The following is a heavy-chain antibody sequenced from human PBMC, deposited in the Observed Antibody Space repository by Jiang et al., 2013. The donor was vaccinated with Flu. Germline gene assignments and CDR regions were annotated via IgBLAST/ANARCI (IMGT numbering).Heavy chain of an antibody. V-gene: IGHV3-30*18. CDR2: ISYDGSNK. CDR3: AKEIVVAGDFDY. CDR1: GFTFSSYG. J-gene: IGHJ4*02. Sequence: GRSLRLSCAASGFTFSSYGMHWVRQAPGKGLEWVAVISYDGSNKYYADSVKGRFTISRDNSKNTLYLQMNSLRAEDTAVYYCAKEIVVAGDFDYWGQGTLVTVSS. D-gene: IGHD6-19*01.